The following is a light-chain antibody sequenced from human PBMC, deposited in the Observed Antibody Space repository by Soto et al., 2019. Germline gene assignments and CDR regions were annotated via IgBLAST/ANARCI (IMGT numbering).Light chain of an antibody. CDR3: QQYNNWPPYP. V-gene: IGKV3-15*01. Sequence: EIVMTQSPATLSVSPGERATLSCRASQSVSSNLAWYQQKPGQAPRLLIYGASTRATGIPARFSGSASGTEFTLTISSLQSADFAVYYCQQYNNWPPYPFGQGTKLEIK. J-gene: IGKJ2*01. CDR2: GAS. CDR1: QSVSSN.